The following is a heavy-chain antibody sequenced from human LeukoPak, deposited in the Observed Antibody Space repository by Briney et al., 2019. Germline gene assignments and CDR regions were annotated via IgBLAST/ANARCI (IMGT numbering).Heavy chain of an antibody. V-gene: IGHV3-23*01. Sequence: PGGSLRLSCAASGFTFSSYAMSWVRQAPGKGLEWVSAISGSGGSTYYADSVKGRFTVSRDNSKSTLYLQMDSLRAEDTALYYCAKEPPFYYGSGNYYPFDSWGQGTLVTVSS. J-gene: IGHJ4*02. D-gene: IGHD3-10*01. CDR2: ISGSGGST. CDR3: AKEPPFYYGSGNYYPFDS. CDR1: GFTFSSYA.